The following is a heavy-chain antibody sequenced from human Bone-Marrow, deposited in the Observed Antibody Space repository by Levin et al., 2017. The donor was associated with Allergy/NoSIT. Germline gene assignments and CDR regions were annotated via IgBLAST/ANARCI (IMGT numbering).Heavy chain of an antibody. V-gene: IGHV4-31*03. J-gene: IGHJ4*02. CDR3: ARSRGYNNGLFDY. CDR2: ISSSGST. CDR1: GDSVSSGAYY. Sequence: LRLSCTVSGDSVSSGAYYWSWIRQHPGKGLEWLGYISSSGSTSSNPSLKSRLAMSGDSSKNQFSVTVTSVTAADTAVYYCARSRGYNNGLFDYWGQGILVTVSS. D-gene: IGHD5-18*01.